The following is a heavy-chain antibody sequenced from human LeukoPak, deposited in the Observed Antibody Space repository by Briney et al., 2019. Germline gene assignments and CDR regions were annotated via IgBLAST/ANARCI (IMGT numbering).Heavy chain of an antibody. V-gene: IGHV5-51*01. D-gene: IGHD2-2*01. CDR1: RYSFTSYW. CDR2: IYPGDSDT. CDR3: ARGVVVPAAIGYYYYYYMDV. J-gene: IGHJ6*03. Sequence: GESLKISCKGSRYSFTSYWIGWVRQMPGKGLECMGIIYPGDSDTRYSPSFQGQVTISADKSISTAYLQWSSLKASDTAMYYCARGVVVPAAIGYYYYYYMDVWGKGTTVTVSS.